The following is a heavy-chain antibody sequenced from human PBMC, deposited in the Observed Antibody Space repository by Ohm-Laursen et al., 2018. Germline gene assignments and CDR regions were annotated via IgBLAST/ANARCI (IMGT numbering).Heavy chain of an antibody. CDR3: ARDFRREYCSGGSCYNGLDV. D-gene: IGHD2-15*01. CDR1: GFTVSDSY. J-gene: IGHJ6*02. CDR2: IKQDESEK. Sequence: SLRLSCAASGFTVSDSYVTWVRQAPGKGLEWVANIKQDESEKLYLDSVKGRFTVSRNNPKNSLFLEMNRLRVEDTGVYYCARDFRREYCSGGSCYNGLDVWGQGTTVTVSS. V-gene: IGHV3-7*01.